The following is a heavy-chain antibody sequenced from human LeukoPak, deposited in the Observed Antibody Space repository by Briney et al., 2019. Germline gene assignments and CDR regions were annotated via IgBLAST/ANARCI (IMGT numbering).Heavy chain of an antibody. D-gene: IGHD4-17*01. CDR1: GYTFTSYY. CDR2: INPSGGST. Sequence: ASVTVSCKASGYTFTSYYMHWVRQAPGQGLEWMGIINPSGGSTSYAQKFQARVTMTRDTSTSTVYMELSSLRSEDTAVYYCAQAALRATPLPFDYWGQGTLVTVSS. CDR3: AQAALRATPLPFDY. V-gene: IGHV1-46*01. J-gene: IGHJ4*02.